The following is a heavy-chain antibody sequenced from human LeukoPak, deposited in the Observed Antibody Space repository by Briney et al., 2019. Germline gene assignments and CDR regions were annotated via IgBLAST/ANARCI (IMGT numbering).Heavy chain of an antibody. CDR3: ARRGDGGRSFDY. V-gene: IGHV3-53*01. J-gene: IGHJ4*02. D-gene: IGHD4-23*01. CDR2: IYSGGNT. CDR1: GFTVSSNY. Sequence: AGGSLRLSCAASGFTVSSNYLSWVRQAPGKGLECVSVIYSGGNTYYADSVKGRFTISRDNSKNTLFLQMKSLRAEDTAVYYCARRGDGGRSFDYWGQGTLVTVSS.